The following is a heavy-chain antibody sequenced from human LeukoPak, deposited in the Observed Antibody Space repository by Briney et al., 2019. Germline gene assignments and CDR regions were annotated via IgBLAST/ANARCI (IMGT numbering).Heavy chain of an antibody. D-gene: IGHD5-24*01. CDR2: IKPDGTEK. J-gene: IGHJ4*02. CDR1: GFTFSNFH. Sequence: PGGSLRLSCAASGFTFSNFHMSWVRQTSGKGLEWVATIKPDGTEKYYVDSVKGRFTISRDNTKNSVYLQMNSLRVEDTAIYFCARGGRWYFDLWGQGTLVTVSS. CDR3: ARGGRWYFDL. V-gene: IGHV3-7*01.